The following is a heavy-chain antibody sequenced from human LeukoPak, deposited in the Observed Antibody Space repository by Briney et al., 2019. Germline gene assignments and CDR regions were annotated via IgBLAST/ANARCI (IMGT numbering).Heavy chain of an antibody. CDR3: ARGSGYYYGYFDY. Sequence: SETLSLTCTVSGGSISSYYWSWIRQPPGKGLEWIGYIYYSGSTNYNPSLKSRVTISVDTSKNQFSLKLSSVTAADSAVYYCARGSGYYYGYFDYWGQGTLVTVSS. CDR2: IYYSGST. J-gene: IGHJ4*02. V-gene: IGHV4-59*01. CDR1: GGSISSYY. D-gene: IGHD3-22*01.